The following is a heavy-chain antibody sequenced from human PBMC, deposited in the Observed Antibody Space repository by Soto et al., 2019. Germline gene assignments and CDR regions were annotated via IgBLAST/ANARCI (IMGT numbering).Heavy chain of an antibody. CDR2: INAGNGNT. J-gene: IGHJ3*02. D-gene: IGHD3-9*01. Sequence: ASVKVSCKASGYTFTSYAMHLVRQAPGQRLEWMGWINAGNGNTKYSQKFQGRVTITRDTSASTAYMELSSLRSEDTAVYYCARDPSYYDILTGYSGPHDAFDIWGQGTMVTVSS. V-gene: IGHV1-3*01. CDR1: GYTFTSYA. CDR3: ARDPSYYDILTGYSGPHDAFDI.